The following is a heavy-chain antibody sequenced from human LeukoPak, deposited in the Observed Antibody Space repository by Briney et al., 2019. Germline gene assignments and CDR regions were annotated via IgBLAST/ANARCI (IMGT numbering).Heavy chain of an antibody. CDR1: RYSVTSYW. V-gene: IGHV5-51*01. D-gene: IGHD2-8*02. CDR3: SKLRTGNPDY. CDR2: IYPSDSDT. J-gene: IGHJ4*02. Sequence: GESLKISCKGSRYSVTSYWIGWVRQMPGKGLEWMGIIYPSDSDTRYSPPFQGQVTISADKSISTAYLQWSSLTASDTAMYYCSKLRTGNPDYWGQGTLVTVSS.